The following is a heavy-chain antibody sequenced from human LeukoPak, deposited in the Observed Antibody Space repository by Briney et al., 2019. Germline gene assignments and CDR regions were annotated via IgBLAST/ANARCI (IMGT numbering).Heavy chain of an antibody. J-gene: IGHJ4*02. CDR3: ARGTSPRFGGVIVIDY. D-gene: IGHD3-16*02. Sequence: ASVKVSCKASGYTFTSYGISWVRQAPGQGLEWMGWISAYNGNTNYAQKLQGRVTMTTDTSTSTAYMELRSLRSDDTAVYYCARGTSPRFGGVIVIDYWGQGTLVTVSS. CDR1: GYTFTSYG. V-gene: IGHV1-18*01. CDR2: ISAYNGNT.